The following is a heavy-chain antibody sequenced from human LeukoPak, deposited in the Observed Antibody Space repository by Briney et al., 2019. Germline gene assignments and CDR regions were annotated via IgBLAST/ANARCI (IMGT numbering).Heavy chain of an antibody. J-gene: IGHJ4*02. Sequence: PGGSLRLSCAASGFTFSSYSMNWVRQAPGKGLEWVSSISSSSYIYYADSVKGRFTISRDNAKNSLYLQMNSLRAEDTAVYYCAKTPRRDGYNYVDYWGQGTLVTVSS. CDR1: GFTFSSYS. V-gene: IGHV3-21*01. CDR2: ISSSSYI. CDR3: AKTPRRDGYNYVDY. D-gene: IGHD5-24*01.